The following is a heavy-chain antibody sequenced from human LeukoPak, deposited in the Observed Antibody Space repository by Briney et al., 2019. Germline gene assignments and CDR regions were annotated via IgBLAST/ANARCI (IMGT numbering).Heavy chain of an antibody. Sequence: ASVRVSCKASGYTFTGYYMHWVRQAPGQELEWMGWINPNSGGTNYAQKFQGRVTMTRDTSISTAYMELSRLRSDDTAVYYCASLLVGSGSYLSWGQGTLVTVSS. J-gene: IGHJ4*02. CDR2: INPNSGGT. CDR3: ASLLVGSGSYLS. CDR1: GYTFTGYY. V-gene: IGHV1-2*02. D-gene: IGHD3-10*01.